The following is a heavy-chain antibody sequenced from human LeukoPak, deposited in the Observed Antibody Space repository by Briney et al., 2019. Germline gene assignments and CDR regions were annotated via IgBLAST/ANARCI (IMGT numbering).Heavy chain of an antibody. J-gene: IGHJ4*02. CDR3: ARAPKGPYDILTGSPPYCFDY. V-gene: IGHV5-51*01. D-gene: IGHD3-9*01. CDR2: IYPDDSDT. CDR1: GYNFSNYW. Sequence: GESLKISCKASGYNFSNYWIGWVRQMPGKGLERMGIIYPDDSDTRYSPSFQGQVTISADKSISTAYLQWSSLKASDTAIYYCARAPKGPYDILTGSPPYCFDYWGQGSLVTVSS.